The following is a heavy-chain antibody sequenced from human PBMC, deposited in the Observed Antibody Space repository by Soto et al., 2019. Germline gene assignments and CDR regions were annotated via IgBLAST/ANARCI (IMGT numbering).Heavy chain of an antibody. CDR1: GFTFSGSA. D-gene: IGHD6-19*01. Sequence: GGSLRLSCAASGFTFSGSAMHWVRQASGKGLEWVGRIRSKTNNYATAYAASVKGRFTISRDVSKNTAYLQMNSLKTEDTAVYYCSRLGEKQWPEGSGEYFYYGMDVWGQGTTVTVSS. J-gene: IGHJ6*02. CDR3: SRLGEKQWPEGSGEYFYYGMDV. CDR2: IRSKTNNYAT. V-gene: IGHV3-73*01.